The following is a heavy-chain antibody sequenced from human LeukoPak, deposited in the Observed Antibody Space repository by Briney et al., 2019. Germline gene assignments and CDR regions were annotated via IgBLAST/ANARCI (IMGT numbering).Heavy chain of an antibody. J-gene: IGHJ4*02. CDR3: ARVFGYCSGGSCDNYFDY. D-gene: IGHD2-15*01. CDR1: GGSISSYY. CDR2: IYYSGST. Sequence: PSETLSLTCTVPGGSISSYYWSWIRQPPGKGLEWIGYIYYSGSTNYNPSLKSRVTISVDTSKNQFSLKLSSVTAADTAVYYCARVFGYCSGGSCDNYFDYWGQGTLVTVSS. V-gene: IGHV4-59*01.